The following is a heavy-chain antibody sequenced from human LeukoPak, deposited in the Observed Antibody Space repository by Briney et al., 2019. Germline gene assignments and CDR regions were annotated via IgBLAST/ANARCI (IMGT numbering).Heavy chain of an antibody. V-gene: IGHV3-23*01. CDR1: GFTFSSYA. CDR3: AKDRHQFVTSIGY. Sequence: GGSLRLSCAASGFTFSSYAMSWVRQVPGKGLEWVSAISGSGGSTYYADSVKGRFTISRDNSKNTLYLQMNSLRAEDTAVYYCAKDRHQFVTSIGYWGQGTLVTVSS. CDR2: ISGSGGST. D-gene: IGHD3-16*01. J-gene: IGHJ4*02.